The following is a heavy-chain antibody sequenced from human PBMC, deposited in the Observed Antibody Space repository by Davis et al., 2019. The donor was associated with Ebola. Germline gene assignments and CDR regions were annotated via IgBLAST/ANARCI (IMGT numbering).Heavy chain of an antibody. CDR1: GYTFTSYD. D-gene: IGHD1-1*01. CDR2: IIPILGIA. J-gene: IGHJ4*02. CDR3: ARAQFPTTSDH. V-gene: IGHV1-69*04. Sequence: SVKVSCKASGYTFTSYDINWVRQATGQGLEWMGRIIPILGIANYAQKFQGRVTITADKSTSTAYMELSSLRSEDTAVYYCARAQFPTTSDHWGQGTLVTVSS.